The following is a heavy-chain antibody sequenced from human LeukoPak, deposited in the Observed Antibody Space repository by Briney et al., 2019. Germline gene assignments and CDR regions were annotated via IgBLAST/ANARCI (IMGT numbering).Heavy chain of an antibody. J-gene: IGHJ4*02. V-gene: IGHV1-69*05. D-gene: IGHD5-24*01. CDR1: GGTFSSYA. CDR2: IIPIFGTA. Sequence: SVKVSCKAFGGTFSSYAISWVRQAPGQGLEWMGGIIPIFGTANYAQKFQGRVTITTDESTSTAYMELSSLRSEDTAVYYCALGGDGYNFGFDYWGQGTLVTVSS. CDR3: ALGGDGYNFGFDY.